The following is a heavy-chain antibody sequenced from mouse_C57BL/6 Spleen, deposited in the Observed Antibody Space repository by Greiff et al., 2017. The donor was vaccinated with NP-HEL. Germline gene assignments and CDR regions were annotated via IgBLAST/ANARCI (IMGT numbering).Heavy chain of an antibody. Sequence: SGPVLVKPGASVKMSCKASGYTFTDYYMNWVKQSHGKSLEWIGVINPYNGGTSYNQKFKGKATLTVDKSSSTAYMELNSLTSEASAVYYCARSDDGYSLYAMDYWGQGTSVTVSS. V-gene: IGHV1-19*01. CDR3: ARSDDGYSLYAMDY. CDR2: INPYNGGT. J-gene: IGHJ4*01. CDR1: GYTFTDYY. D-gene: IGHD2-3*01.